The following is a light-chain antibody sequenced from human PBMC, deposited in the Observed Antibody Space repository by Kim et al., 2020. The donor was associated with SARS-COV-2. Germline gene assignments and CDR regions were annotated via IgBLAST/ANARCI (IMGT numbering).Light chain of an antibody. V-gene: IGKV1-39*01. J-gene: IGKJ1*01. CDR1: QIVSSY. CDR2: AAI. Sequence: DIQMTQSPSSLSASVGDRVTITCRASQIVSSYLNWYQQKPGQAPKLLIYAAINLQGGVPSRFSGSGSGTDFTLAINSLQPEDFAIHYCQQTYNNHPTFGQGTKVDIK. CDR3: QQTYNNHPT.